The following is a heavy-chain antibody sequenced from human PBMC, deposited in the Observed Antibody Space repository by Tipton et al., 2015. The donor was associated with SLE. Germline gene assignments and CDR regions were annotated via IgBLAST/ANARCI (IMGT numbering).Heavy chain of an antibody. CDR1: GFTFTTYW. D-gene: IGHD5-24*01. CDR2: IKEDGSEK. Sequence: SLRLSCAASGFTFTTYWMTWVRQAPGQGLEWVANIKEDGSEKYYVDSVKGRFTISRDNTKNSLYLQMNSLRAEDTAVYYCARGRDGYWYFDLWGRGTLVTVSS. J-gene: IGHJ2*01. CDR3: ARGRDGYWYFDL. V-gene: IGHV3-7*01.